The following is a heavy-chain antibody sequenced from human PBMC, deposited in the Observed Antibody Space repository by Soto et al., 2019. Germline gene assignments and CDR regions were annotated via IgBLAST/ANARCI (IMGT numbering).Heavy chain of an antibody. J-gene: IGHJ4*02. CDR1: GYTFTSYG. V-gene: IGHV1-18*01. D-gene: IGHD1-26*01. Sequence: GASGKVCCKASGYTFTSYGISWVRQAPGQGLEWMGWISAYNANTNYAQKLQGRVTMTTDTSTSTSYMELRSLRSDDPAVYFCARDRLGATGDYWGQGTLVTVSS. CDR2: ISAYNANT. CDR3: ARDRLGATGDY.